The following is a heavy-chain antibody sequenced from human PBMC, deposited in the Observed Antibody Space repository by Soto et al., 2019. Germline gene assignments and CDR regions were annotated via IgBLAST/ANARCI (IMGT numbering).Heavy chain of an antibody. D-gene: IGHD2-15*01. Sequence: QVQLVQSGAEVKKPGASVKVSCKASGYTFTSYDINWVRQATGQGLEWMGWMNPNSGNTGYAQKFQGRVTMTRNTSISTAYMELSSLRSAETAVYYCARVVVVGKLRGLGYWGQGTLVTVSS. CDR3: ARVVVVGKLRGLGY. CDR1: GYTFTSYD. CDR2: MNPNSGNT. J-gene: IGHJ4*02. V-gene: IGHV1-8*01.